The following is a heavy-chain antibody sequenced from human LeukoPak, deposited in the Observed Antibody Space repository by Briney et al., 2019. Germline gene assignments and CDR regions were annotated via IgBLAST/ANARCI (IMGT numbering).Heavy chain of an antibody. Sequence: GGSLRLSCAASGVTLSTYAMSWARQASGKGLEWVSGISSSGSGDNTYYADSVKGRFTISRDSSKNTLFLHMNTLRAEDTAIYYCAKERTVGASYWYFDLWGRGTLVTVSS. CDR2: ISSSGSGDNT. D-gene: IGHD1-26*01. V-gene: IGHV3-23*01. CDR3: AKERTVGASYWYFDL. CDR1: GVTLSTYA. J-gene: IGHJ2*01.